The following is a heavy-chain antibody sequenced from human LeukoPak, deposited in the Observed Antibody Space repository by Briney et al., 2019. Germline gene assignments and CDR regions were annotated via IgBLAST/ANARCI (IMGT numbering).Heavy chain of an antibody. Sequence: PGGSLRLSCAASGFTFSSYSMNWVRQAPGKGLEWVSYISSSSSTIYYADSVKGRFTISRDNAKNSLYLQMNSLRAEDTAVYYCARKITPSPYYFDYWGQGTLVTVSS. CDR3: ARKITPSPYYFDY. V-gene: IGHV3-48*01. CDR2: ISSSSSTI. J-gene: IGHJ4*02. CDR1: GFTFSSYS.